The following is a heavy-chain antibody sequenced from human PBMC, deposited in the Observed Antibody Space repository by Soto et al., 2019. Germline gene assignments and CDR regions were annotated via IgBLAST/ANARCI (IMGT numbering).Heavy chain of an antibody. Sequence: QVQLVQSGAEVKKPGSSVKVSCKASGGTFSSYAISWVRQTPGQGLEWMGGIIPIFGTANYAQKFQGRVTITADESTSTAYMELSCLRSEDTAVYYCARGAMSGYYYYYGMDGWGQGTTVTVSS. CDR2: IIPIFGTA. CDR1: GGTFSSYA. CDR3: ARGAMSGYYYYYGMDG. J-gene: IGHJ6*02. V-gene: IGHV1-69*01. D-gene: IGHD3-3*01.